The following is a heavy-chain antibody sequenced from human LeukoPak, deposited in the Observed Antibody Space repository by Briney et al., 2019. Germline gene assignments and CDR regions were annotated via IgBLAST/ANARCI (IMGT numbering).Heavy chain of an antibody. D-gene: IGHD6-13*01. V-gene: IGHV3-49*04. CDR2: IRSKAYGGTK. CDR3: TGARNLLTIAAGGTPLWYYNKDG. CDR1: GFTFGDSA. J-gene: IGHJ6*03. Sequence: GGSLRLSCTASGFTFGDSAMSWVRQAPGKGLEWVGFIRSKAYGGTKEYAVSVRGRFTISRDDSKHIGYLQMNSMKTEDTSVYYCTGARNLLTIAAGGTPLWYYNKDGWGKGTTVTVSS.